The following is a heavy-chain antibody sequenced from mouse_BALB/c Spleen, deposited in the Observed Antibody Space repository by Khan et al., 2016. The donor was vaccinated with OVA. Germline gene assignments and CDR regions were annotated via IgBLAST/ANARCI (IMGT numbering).Heavy chain of an antibody. J-gene: IGHJ1*01. D-gene: IGHD2-4*01. Sequence: EVELVESGGGLVQPGGSRKLSCAASGFTFSSFGMHWVRQAPEKGLEWVAYISSGSATIYYADIVQGRFTISRDNPKNTLFLQMSSLRSEATAMYDCARSMSTTWCCDVWGAGTTVTVSS. CDR2: ISSGSATI. CDR1: GFTFSSFG. V-gene: IGHV5-17*02. CDR3: ARSMSTTWCCDV.